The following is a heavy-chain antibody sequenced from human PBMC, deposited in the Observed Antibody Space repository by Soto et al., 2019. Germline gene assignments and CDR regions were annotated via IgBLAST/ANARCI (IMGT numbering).Heavy chain of an antibody. V-gene: IGHV3-23*01. D-gene: IGHD3-9*01. J-gene: IGHJ6*04. Sequence: GGSLRLSCAASGFTFSSYAMSWVRQAPGKGLEWVSAISGSGGSTYYADFVKGRFTISRDNSKNTLYLQMNSLRAEDTAVYYCAKDLLFSFDWLLSSTPGMDVWGKGTTVTVSS. CDR1: GFTFSSYA. CDR3: AKDLLFSFDWLLSSTPGMDV. CDR2: ISGSGGST.